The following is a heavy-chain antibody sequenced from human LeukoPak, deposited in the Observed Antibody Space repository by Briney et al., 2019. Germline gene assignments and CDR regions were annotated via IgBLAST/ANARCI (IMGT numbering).Heavy chain of an antibody. J-gene: IGHJ4*02. Sequence: GGSLRLSCAASGFSFSNYEMNWVRQAPGKGLEWVSYITSSGSTIHYADSVKGRFTISRDNAKNSLYLQMNSLKTEDTAVYYCNRDWCGGDCPHFDYWGQGIVVTVSS. CDR3: NRDWCGGDCPHFDY. CDR2: ITSSGSTI. CDR1: GFSFSNYE. D-gene: IGHD2-21*02. V-gene: IGHV3-48*03.